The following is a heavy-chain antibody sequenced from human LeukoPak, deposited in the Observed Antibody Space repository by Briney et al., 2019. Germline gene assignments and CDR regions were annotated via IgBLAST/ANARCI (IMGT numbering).Heavy chain of an antibody. Sequence: PSETLSLTCSVSGNSVSSDFWSWIRQSPGKGLEWIAFMYDRGSTYYNPSLKSRVTISIGTSKNQFSLQLRSVTAADTAVYYCARSVNWNAAWFDPWGQGTQVTVSS. V-gene: IGHV4-59*02. CDR3: ARSVNWNAAWFDP. CDR1: GNSVSSDF. D-gene: IGHD4-17*01. CDR2: MYDRGST. J-gene: IGHJ5*02.